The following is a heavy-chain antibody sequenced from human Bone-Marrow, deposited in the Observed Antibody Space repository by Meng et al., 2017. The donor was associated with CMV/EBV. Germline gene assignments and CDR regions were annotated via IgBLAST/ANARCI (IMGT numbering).Heavy chain of an antibody. CDR1: GFAFSNYA. D-gene: IGHD4-17*01. J-gene: IGHJ5*02. CDR3: AKDNRPYGDSGNWFDL. CDR2: ISGSGDWT. Sequence: GGSLRLSCAASGFAFSNYAMTWVRQTPGKGLEWVSAISGSGDWTYHADSVKGRFTISRDNSKKTLYLQMNSLRAEDTAVYYCAKDNRPYGDSGNWFDLWGQGNLVTVSS. V-gene: IGHV3-23*01.